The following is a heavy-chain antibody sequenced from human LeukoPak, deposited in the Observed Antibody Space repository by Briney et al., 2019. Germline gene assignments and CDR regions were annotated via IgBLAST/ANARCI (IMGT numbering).Heavy chain of an antibody. CDR1: GYTFTGYY. CDR2: INPNSGGA. D-gene: IGHD4-11*01. J-gene: IGHJ5*02. Sequence: ASVKVSCKASGYTFTGYYMHWVRQAPGQGLEWMGWINPNSGGANYAQKFQGRVTMTRDTSISTAYMELSRLRSDDTAVYYCASGPPLILQYNWFDPWGQGTLVTASS. V-gene: IGHV1-2*02. CDR3: ASGPPLILQYNWFDP.